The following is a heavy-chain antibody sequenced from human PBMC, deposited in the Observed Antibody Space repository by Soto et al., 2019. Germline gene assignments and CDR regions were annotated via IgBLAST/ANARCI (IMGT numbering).Heavy chain of an antibody. D-gene: IGHD3-3*01. CDR3: ARVERFGFGGSRYGMDV. V-gene: IGHV4-39*01. J-gene: IGHJ6*02. Sequence: PSETLSLTCSVSGYSVTSSDYYWAWIRQPPGKGLEWIGSMFYSGLTYYNPSLKSRVTLSVDTSKNQFSVRLNSVTAADTAVYYCARVERFGFGGSRYGMDVWGQGTTVTVSS. CDR1: GYSVTSSDYY. CDR2: MFYSGLT.